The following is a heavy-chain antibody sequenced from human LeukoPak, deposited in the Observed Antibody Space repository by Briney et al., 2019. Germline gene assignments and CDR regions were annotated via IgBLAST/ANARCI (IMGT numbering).Heavy chain of an antibody. V-gene: IGHV1-2*02. Sequence: ASVKVSCKASGYTFTGYYMHWVRQAPGQGLEWMGWINPNSGGTNYAQKFQGRVTMTRDTSISTAYMELSRLRSDDTAVYYCARGPSGYCGSTSCYLVVWGQGTTVTVSS. CDR2: INPNSGGT. CDR3: ARGPSGYCGSTSCYLVV. J-gene: IGHJ6*02. D-gene: IGHD2-2*01. CDR1: GYTFTGYY.